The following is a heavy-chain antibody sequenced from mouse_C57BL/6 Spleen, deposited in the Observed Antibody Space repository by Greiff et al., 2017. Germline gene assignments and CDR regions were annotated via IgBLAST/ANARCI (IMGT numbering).Heavy chain of an antibody. CDR2: IYPGDGDT. CDR1: GYAFSSSW. J-gene: IGHJ4*01. Sequence: VQLQQSGPELVKPGASVKISCKASGYAFSSSWMNWVKQRPGKGLEWIGRIYPGDGDTNYNGKFKGKATLTADKSSSTAYMQLSSLTSEDSAVXFCAKSDYYGDAMDYWGQGTSVTVSS. D-gene: IGHD1-1*01. CDR3: AKSDYYGDAMDY. V-gene: IGHV1-82*01.